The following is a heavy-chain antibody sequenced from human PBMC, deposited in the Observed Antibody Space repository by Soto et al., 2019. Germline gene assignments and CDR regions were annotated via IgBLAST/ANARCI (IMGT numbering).Heavy chain of an antibody. D-gene: IGHD1-26*01. Sequence: PGGSLRLSCAASGFSFTNAWMSWVRQAPGKRLEWIGRIKSKTDGATTDYAGPVKGRFTISRDVSKKTLFVQMNGLKTEDTAVYYCTTIIPKGKWELGPWGQGT. CDR2: IKSKTDGATT. CDR1: GFSFTNAW. V-gene: IGHV3-15*05. CDR3: TTIIPKGKWELGP. J-gene: IGHJ5*02.